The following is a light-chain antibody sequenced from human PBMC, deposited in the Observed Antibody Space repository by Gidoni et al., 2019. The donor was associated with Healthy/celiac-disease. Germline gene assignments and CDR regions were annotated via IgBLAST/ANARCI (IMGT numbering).Light chain of an antibody. CDR2: GAS. V-gene: IGKV3-20*01. CDR1: QSVSNNY. J-gene: IGKJ3*01. Sequence: EIVLTQSPGTLSLSPGERATLSCRASQSVSNNYLAWYQQKPGQAPRLLIYGASSRATGIPDRFSGSGSGTDFTLTISRLEPEDFAVYYCQQGFTFGPGTKVDIK. CDR3: QQGFT.